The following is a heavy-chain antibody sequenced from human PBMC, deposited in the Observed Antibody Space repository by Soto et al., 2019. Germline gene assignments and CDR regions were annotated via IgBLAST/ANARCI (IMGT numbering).Heavy chain of an antibody. D-gene: IGHD2-2*01. V-gene: IGHV4-39*01. CDR3: ARQGGYCSSTNCYGYYAMDV. CDR1: GGSISSGPYS. J-gene: IGHJ6*02. CDR2: FHYSENT. Sequence: QLQLQESGPGLVKPSETLSLTCTVSGGSISSGPYSWGWIRQPPGEGREWIATFHYSENTHYTPSLERRVTISVDTSKNQFSLKVTSVTAADTALYYCARQGGYCSSTNCYGYYAMDVWGQGTAVTVS.